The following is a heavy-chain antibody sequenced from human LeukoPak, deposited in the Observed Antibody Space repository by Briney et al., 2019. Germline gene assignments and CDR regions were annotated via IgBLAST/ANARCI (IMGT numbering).Heavy chain of an antibody. CDR1: GFTFSSYS. J-gene: IGHJ3*02. CDR3: AREARRESPHDAFDI. V-gene: IGHV3-21*01. Sequence: GGSLRLSCAASGFTFSSYSMNWVRQAPGKGLEWVSSISSSSSYIYYADSVKGRFTISRDNAKNSLYLQMDSLRAEDTAVYYCAREARRESPHDAFDIWGQGTMVTVSS. CDR2: ISSSSSYI. D-gene: IGHD1-26*01.